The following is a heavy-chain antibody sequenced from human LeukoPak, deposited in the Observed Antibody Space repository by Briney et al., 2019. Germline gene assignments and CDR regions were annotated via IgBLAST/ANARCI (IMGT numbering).Heavy chain of an antibody. J-gene: IGHJ4*02. CDR1: GGSISSSNW. CDR3: ARDTARYSYGYYIDY. Sequence: PSGTLSLTCAVSGGSISSSNWWSWVRQPPGKGLEWIGEIYHSGSTNYNPSLKSRVTISVDKSKNQFSLKLSSVTAAETAVYYCARDTARYSYGYYIDYWGQGTLVTVSS. D-gene: IGHD5-18*01. CDR2: IYHSGST. V-gene: IGHV4-4*02.